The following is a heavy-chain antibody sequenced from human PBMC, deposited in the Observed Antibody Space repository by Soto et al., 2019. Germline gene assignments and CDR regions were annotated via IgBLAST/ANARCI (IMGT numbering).Heavy chain of an antibody. CDR3: ARDHPETVVVAADDPAFDI. CDR2: IIPILGIA. V-gene: IGHV1-69*08. D-gene: IGHD2-15*01. J-gene: IGHJ3*02. CDR1: GGTFSSYT. Sequence: QVQLMQSGAEVKKPGSSVKVSCKASGGTFSSYTISWVRQAPGQGLEWMGRIIPILGIANYAQKFQGRVTITADKSTSTAYMELSSLRSEDTAVYYCARDHPETVVVAADDPAFDIWGQGTMVTVSS.